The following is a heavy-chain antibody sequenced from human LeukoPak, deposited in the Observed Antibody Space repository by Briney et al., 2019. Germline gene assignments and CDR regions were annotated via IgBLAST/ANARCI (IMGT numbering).Heavy chain of an antibody. CDR2: IKSKTDGGTT. V-gene: IGHV3-15*01. CDR3: TTGNYYDSSGYYFDY. J-gene: IGHJ4*02. Sequence: GGSLRLSCAASGFSFSNAWMSWVRQAPGKGLEWVARIKSKTDGGTTDYAAPVKGRFTISRDDSKNTLYLQMNSLKTEDTAVYYCTTGNYYDSSGYYFDYWGQGTLVTVSS. CDR1: GFSFSNAW. D-gene: IGHD3-22*01.